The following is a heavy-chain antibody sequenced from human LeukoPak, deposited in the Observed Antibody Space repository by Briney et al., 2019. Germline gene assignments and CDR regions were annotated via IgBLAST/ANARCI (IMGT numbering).Heavy chain of an antibody. CDR2: IYYSGST. D-gene: IGHD6-19*01. V-gene: IGHV4-59*01. CDR1: GGSISSYY. J-gene: IGHJ3*02. Sequence: SETLSLTCTVSGGSISSYYWSWVRQPPGKGLEGGGDIYYSGSTNYNPSLKSRVTISVDTSKNQFSLQLSSVTAADTAVYYCARGDEYSSGWYAGAFDIWGQGTMVTVSS. CDR3: ARGDEYSSGWYAGAFDI.